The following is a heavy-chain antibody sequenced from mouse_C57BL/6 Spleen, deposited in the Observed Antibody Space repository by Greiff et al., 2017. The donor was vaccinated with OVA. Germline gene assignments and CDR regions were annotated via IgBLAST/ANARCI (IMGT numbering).Heavy chain of an antibody. V-gene: IGHV1-72*01. D-gene: IGHD1-1*01. Sequence: VQLQQPGAELVKPGASVKLSCKASGYTFTSYWMHWVKQRPGRGLEWIGRIDPNSGGTKYNEKFKSKATLPVDKPSSTAYMQLSSLTSEDSAVYYCGRANNTVVEGGYFGHWGQGTTLTVSS. CDR1: GYTFTSYW. CDR3: GRANNTVVEGGYFGH. CDR2: IDPNSGGT. J-gene: IGHJ2*01.